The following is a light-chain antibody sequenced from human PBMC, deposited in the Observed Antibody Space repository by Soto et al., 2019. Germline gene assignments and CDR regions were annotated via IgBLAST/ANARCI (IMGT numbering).Light chain of an antibody. V-gene: IGKV1-5*03. CDR1: QSISSW. Sequence: DIQMTQSPSTLSASVGDRVTITCRASQSISSWLAWYQQKPGKAPKLLIYKASSLESGVPSRFSGSGSVTEFTLTISSLLPDDFATYYCQQYNSYSLWTFGQGTKVEIK. CDR2: KAS. J-gene: IGKJ1*01. CDR3: QQYNSYSLWT.